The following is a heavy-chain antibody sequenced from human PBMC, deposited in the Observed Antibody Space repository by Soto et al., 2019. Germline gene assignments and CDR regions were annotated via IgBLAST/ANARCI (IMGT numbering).Heavy chain of an antibody. Sequence: QVQLVQSGAEEKKPGASVKVSCKACGYTFTAYAMHWVRQAPGQRLEWMGWINAGNGNTKYSQKFQGRVTITRDTSESTAYMELSSLRSEDTAVYYCARAVAVPADFDYWGQGTLVTVSS. CDR2: INAGNGNT. D-gene: IGHD6-19*01. V-gene: IGHV1-3*05. CDR3: ARAVAVPADFDY. CDR1: GYTFTAYA. J-gene: IGHJ4*02.